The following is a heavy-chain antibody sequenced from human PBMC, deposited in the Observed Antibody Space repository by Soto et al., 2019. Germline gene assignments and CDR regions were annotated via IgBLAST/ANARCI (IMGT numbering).Heavy chain of an antibody. CDR1: GGSISINY. J-gene: IGHJ5*02. D-gene: IGHD6-13*01. CDR2: IFYTGGN. V-gene: IGHV4-59*05. Sequence: SDTLSLTCTVSGGSISINYLSWIRQPPGKGLEWIGSIFYTGGNYYSPSLKGRLIISVDPSQNHISLKLTSVPAADTAMYYCARPKTIGAAAGKGWFDPWGQGTLVTAPQ. CDR3: ARPKTIGAAAGKGWFDP.